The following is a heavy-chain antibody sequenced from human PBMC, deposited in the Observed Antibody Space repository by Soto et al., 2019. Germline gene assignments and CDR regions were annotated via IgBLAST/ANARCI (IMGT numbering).Heavy chain of an antibody. CDR3: ARGWGHDTSDYYYAY. Sequence: QVQLVQSGAEVRKPGSSVKVSCKASGGTFSRYAVSWVRQAPGQGLEWMGGIIPMFGTANYAQKFKGRVTITADESTSTAYMELRSLRSEDTAPYYCARGWGHDTSDYYYAYWGQGTLITVSS. V-gene: IGHV1-69*01. J-gene: IGHJ4*02. CDR2: IIPMFGTA. CDR1: GGTFSRYA. D-gene: IGHD3-22*01.